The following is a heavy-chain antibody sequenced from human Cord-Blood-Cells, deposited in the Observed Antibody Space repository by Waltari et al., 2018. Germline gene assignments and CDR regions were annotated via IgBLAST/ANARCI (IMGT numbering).Heavy chain of an antibody. Sequence: QVQLQESGPGLVKPSATLSLTCPVSGCLISSFYWSWIRQPAGKGLEWIGRTYPSGSTNYNPSLKSRVTMSVDTSKNQFSLKLSSVTAADTAVYYCARGPPFDYWGQGTLVTVSS. CDR3: ARGPPFDY. V-gene: IGHV4-4*07. CDR1: GCLISSFY. CDR2: TYPSGST. J-gene: IGHJ4*02.